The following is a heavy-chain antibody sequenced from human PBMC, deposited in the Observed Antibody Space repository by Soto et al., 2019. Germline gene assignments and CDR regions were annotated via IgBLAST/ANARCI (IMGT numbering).Heavy chain of an antibody. V-gene: IGHV4-39*01. CDR3: ARLATYDDY. CDR2: IYYSGST. Sequence: SETLSLTCTVSGGSISSSSYYWGWIRQPPGKGLEWIGSIYYSGSTYYNPSLKSRVTISVDTSKNQFSLKLSSVTAADTAVYYCARLATYDDYWGQGTLVTVSS. CDR1: GGSISSSSYY. D-gene: IGHD1-26*01. J-gene: IGHJ4*02.